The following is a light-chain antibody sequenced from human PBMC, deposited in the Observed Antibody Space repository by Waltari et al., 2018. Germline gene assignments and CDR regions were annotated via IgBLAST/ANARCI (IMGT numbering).Light chain of an antibody. J-gene: IGKJ1*01. CDR2: RAS. V-gene: IGKV1-5*03. Sequence: DIQMTQSPSTLSASVGDRVTITCRASQSISSWLAWYQQKPGKAPKLLIYRASGLESGVPSRFSGSGSGTGFTLTISSLQPDDFATYYCQHYNSYPWAFGQGTKVEIK. CDR1: QSISSW. CDR3: QHYNSYPWA.